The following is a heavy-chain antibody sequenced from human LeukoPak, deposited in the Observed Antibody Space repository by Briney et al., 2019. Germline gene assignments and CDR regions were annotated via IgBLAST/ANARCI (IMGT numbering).Heavy chain of an antibody. CDR3: ARGDTGSSWYVFDY. J-gene: IGHJ4*02. CDR2: IYYSGST. D-gene: IGHD6-13*01. CDR1: GGSISSYY. Sequence: PSETLSLTCTVSGGSISSYYWSWIRQPPGKGLEWIGYIYYSGSTNYNPSLKSRVTISVGTSKNQFSLKLSSVTAADTAVYYCARGDTGSSWYVFDYWGQGTLVTVSS. V-gene: IGHV4-59*01.